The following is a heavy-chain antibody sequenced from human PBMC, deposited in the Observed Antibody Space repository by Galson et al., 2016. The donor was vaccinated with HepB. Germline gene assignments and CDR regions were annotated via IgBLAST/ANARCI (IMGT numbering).Heavy chain of an antibody. J-gene: IGHJ4*02. CDR2: IYYSGST. CDR1: GGSISSSSYY. V-gene: IGHV4-39*01. Sequence: SETLSLTCTVSGGSISSSSYYWGWIRQPPGKGLEWIGSIYYSGSTYYNPSLKSRVTISVDTSKNQFSLKLSSVTAADTAVYYCARLAWVRFSDSWGQGTLVTVSS. D-gene: IGHD5-12*01. CDR3: ARLAWVRFSDS.